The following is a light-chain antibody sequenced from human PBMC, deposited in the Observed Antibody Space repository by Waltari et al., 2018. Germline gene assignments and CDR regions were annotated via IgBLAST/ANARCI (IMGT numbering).Light chain of an antibody. CDR2: AAS. V-gene: IGKV1-17*01. Sequence: DIQMTQSPSSLSASAGDTVPFTCRASQGISTYLNWYQQKPGKAPKRLIYAASSLESGVPSRFSGSGSGTDFTLTISSLQPEDFATYYCLQYNSHPLTFGGGTKVEIK. CDR1: QGISTY. J-gene: IGKJ4*01. CDR3: LQYNSHPLT.